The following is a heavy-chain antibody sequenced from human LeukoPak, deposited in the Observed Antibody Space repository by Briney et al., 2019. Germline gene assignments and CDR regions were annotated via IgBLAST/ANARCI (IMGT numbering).Heavy chain of an antibody. D-gene: IGHD3-10*02. CDR3: AELGITMIGGV. Sequence: GGSLRLSCAASGFTFSSYGMHWVRQAPGKGLEWVAFIRYDGSYRYYADSVKGRFTISRDNAKNSLYLQMNSLRAEDTAVYYCAELGITMIGGVWGKGTTVTISS. J-gene: IGHJ6*04. V-gene: IGHV3-30*02. CDR1: GFTFSSYG. CDR2: IRYDGSYR.